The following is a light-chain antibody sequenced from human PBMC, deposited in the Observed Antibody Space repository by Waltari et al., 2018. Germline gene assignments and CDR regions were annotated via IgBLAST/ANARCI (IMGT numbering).Light chain of an antibody. J-gene: IGLJ3*02. CDR2: RNA. Sequence: QSLLTPSPSASGPPGQRVIISCSGSDSNIGRNTVLCYHHFPGSSPTLLVYRNAQRPSDVPDRFSASKSGTSASLAISGLQSGDEADYFCAAWDDTLFIWVFGGGTRVTVL. V-gene: IGLV1-44*01. CDR3: AAWDDTLFIWV. CDR1: DSNIGRNT.